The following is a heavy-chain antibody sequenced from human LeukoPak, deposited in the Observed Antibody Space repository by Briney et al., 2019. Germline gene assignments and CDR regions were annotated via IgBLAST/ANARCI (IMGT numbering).Heavy chain of an antibody. Sequence: ASVKVSCKASGGAFSSYAISWVRQAPGQGLEWMGRIIPILGIANYAQKFQGRVTITADKSTSTAYMELSSLRSEDTAVYYCARGVGATRESAVWGQGTLVTVSS. D-gene: IGHD1-26*01. J-gene: IGHJ4*02. V-gene: IGHV1-69*04. CDR1: GGAFSSYA. CDR3: ARGVGATRESAV. CDR2: IIPILGIA.